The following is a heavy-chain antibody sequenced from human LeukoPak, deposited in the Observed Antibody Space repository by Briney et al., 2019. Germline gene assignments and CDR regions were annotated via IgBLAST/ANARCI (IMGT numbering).Heavy chain of an antibody. V-gene: IGHV3-23*01. CDR3: AKRGPSVTTESYYFDY. CDR2: ISDSGDST. J-gene: IGHJ4*02. D-gene: IGHD4-17*01. Sequence: GGSLRLSCAASGFTFSSYAMSWVRQAPGKGLEWLSSISDSGDSTYYADSVKGRFTISRDNSKNTLYLQMNSLRAEDTAIYYCAKRGPSVTTESYYFDYWGQGSLVPVSS. CDR1: GFTFSSYA.